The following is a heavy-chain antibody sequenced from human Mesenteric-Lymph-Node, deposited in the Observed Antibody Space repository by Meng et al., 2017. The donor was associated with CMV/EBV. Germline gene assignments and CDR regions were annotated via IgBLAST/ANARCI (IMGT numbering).Heavy chain of an antibody. CDR1: GFSFNSYS. V-gene: IGHV3-48*04. D-gene: IGHD4/OR15-4a*01. CDR3: ARSPGRVLYYFDS. J-gene: IGHJ4*02. CDR2: ITRSSNTI. Sequence: GESLKISCEVSGFSFNSYSMNWVRQAPGKGLEWLAYITRSSNTIYYADSVKGRFTISRDNAKNSLYLQMNSLRAEDTAVYYCARSPGRVLYYFDSWGQGTLVTVSS.